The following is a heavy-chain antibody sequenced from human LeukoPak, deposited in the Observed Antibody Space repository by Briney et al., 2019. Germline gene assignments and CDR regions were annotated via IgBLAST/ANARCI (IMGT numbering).Heavy chain of an antibody. CDR3: VRDGGVSGYDLLDY. D-gene: IGHD5-12*01. V-gene: IGHV3-7*01. Sequence: AGSLRLSCAASGFTFSNYWMTWVRQAPGKGLEWVAHINQDGSEEHYMDSVKARFTISRDNAKNSLSLQMNSLRAEDTAVYYCVRDGGVSGYDLLDYWGQGTLVTVSS. J-gene: IGHJ4*02. CDR1: GFTFSNYW. CDR2: INQDGSEE.